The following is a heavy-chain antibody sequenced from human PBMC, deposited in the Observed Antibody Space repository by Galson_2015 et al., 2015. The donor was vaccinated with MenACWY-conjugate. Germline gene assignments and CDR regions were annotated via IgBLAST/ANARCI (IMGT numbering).Heavy chain of an antibody. V-gene: IGHV3-23*01. Sequence: SLRLSCAASGFTLSSYAMSWVRQAPGKGLEWVSAISGSGGSTYYADSVKGRFTISRDTSKNTLYLQMNSLRAEDTAVYYCAKDGGKAMAKGFDYWGQGTLVTVSS. J-gene: IGHJ4*02. D-gene: IGHD5-18*01. CDR3: AKDGGKAMAKGFDY. CDR2: ISGSGGST. CDR1: GFTLSSYA.